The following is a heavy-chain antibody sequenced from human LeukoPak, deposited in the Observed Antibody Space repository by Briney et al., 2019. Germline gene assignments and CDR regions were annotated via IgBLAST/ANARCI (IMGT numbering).Heavy chain of an antibody. CDR2: ISSSGSTI. CDR1: GFTFSSYS. J-gene: IGHJ4*02. V-gene: IGHV3-48*01. Sequence: GGSLRLSCAASGFTFSSYSMNWVRQAPGKGLEWVSYISSSGSTIYYADSVKGRFTISRDNAKNSLYLQMNSLRADDTAVYYCANPPIPGDDYWGQGTLVTVSS. CDR3: ANPPIPGDDY. D-gene: IGHD1-26*01.